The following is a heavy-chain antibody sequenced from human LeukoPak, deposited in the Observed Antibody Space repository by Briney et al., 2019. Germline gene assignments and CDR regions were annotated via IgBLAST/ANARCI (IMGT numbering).Heavy chain of an antibody. J-gene: IGHJ6*02. CDR1: GSTFSGDY. CDR3: ATFSLRDSDPYYGMDV. CDR2: IIPNSGGT. D-gene: IGHD5-24*01. Sequence: GALVKVSCKASGSTFSGDYLHWVRQAPGQGLEWMGWIIPNSGGTNYPQRFQGRVTMTRDTSISTAYMELSRLRFDDTAVYYCATFSLRDSDPYYGMDVWGQGTTVTVSS. V-gene: IGHV1-2*02.